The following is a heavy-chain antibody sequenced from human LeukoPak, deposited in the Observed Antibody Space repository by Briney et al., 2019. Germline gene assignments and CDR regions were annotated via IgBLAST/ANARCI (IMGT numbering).Heavy chain of an antibody. CDR2: IYYSGST. D-gene: IGHD3-22*01. V-gene: IGHV4-39*01. Sequence: PSETLSLTCTVSGGSISSSSYYWGWIRQPPGKGPEWIGSIYYSGSTYYNPSLKSRVTISVDTSKNQFSLKLSSVTAADTAVYYCARQRYDSSGYYYLGLGRSNWFDPWGQGTLVTVSS. CDR1: GGSISSSSYY. J-gene: IGHJ5*02. CDR3: ARQRYDSSGYYYLGLGRSNWFDP.